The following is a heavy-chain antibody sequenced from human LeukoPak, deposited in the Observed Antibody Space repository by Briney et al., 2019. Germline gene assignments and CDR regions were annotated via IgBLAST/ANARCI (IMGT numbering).Heavy chain of an antibody. J-gene: IGHJ4*02. D-gene: IGHD3-10*01. CDR2: FDPEDGET. Sequence: ASVKVSCKVSGYTLTELSMHWGRQPPGKGLGGRGGFDPEDGETIYAQKFQGRVTMTEDTSTDTAYMELSSLRSEDTAVYYCATALLWFGYFDYWGQGTLVTVSS. CDR3: ATALLWFGYFDY. V-gene: IGHV1-24*01. CDR1: GYTLTELS.